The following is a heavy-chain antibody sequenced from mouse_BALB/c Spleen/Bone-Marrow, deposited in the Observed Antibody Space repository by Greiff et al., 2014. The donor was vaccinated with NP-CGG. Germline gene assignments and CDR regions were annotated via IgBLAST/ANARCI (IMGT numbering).Heavy chain of an antibody. D-gene: IGHD2-14*01. Sequence: VNVVESGPELVKPGASVRISCKASGYAFTSYYIHWVKQRPGQGLERIGWIYPGNVNTNYNEKFKGKATLTADKSSSTAYMQLSSLTSEDSAVYFCARGGYDGAWFAYWGQGTLVTVSA. J-gene: IGHJ3*01. CDR1: GYAFTSYY. CDR2: IYPGNVNT. V-gene: IGHV1S56*01. CDR3: ARGGYDGAWFAY.